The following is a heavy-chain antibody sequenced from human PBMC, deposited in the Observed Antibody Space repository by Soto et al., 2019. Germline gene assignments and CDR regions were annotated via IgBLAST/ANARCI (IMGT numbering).Heavy chain of an antibody. V-gene: IGHV3-23*01. CDR2: ISGSGGST. D-gene: IGHD3-3*01. J-gene: IGHJ6*03. Sequence: PGGSLRLSCAASGFTFSSYAMSWVRQAPGKGLEWVSAISGSGGSTYYADSVKGRFTISRDNSKNTLYLQMNSLRAEDTAVYYCAKTPVFGVVKPGYMDVWGKGTTVTVSS. CDR1: GFTFSSYA. CDR3: AKTPVFGVVKPGYMDV.